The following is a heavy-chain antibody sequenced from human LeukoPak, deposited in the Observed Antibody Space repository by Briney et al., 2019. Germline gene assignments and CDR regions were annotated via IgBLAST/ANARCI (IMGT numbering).Heavy chain of an antibody. CDR1: GGSISGYY. CDR2: IYYSGTT. J-gene: IGHJ3*02. Sequence: SETLSLTCSVSGGSISGYYWSWIRQPPGKGLEWIGYIYYSGTTIYNPSLKSRVTISVDTSNNQFSLKLSSVTAADTAVYFCARHVDTALIGAFHIWGQGTMVTVS. CDR3: ARHVDTALIGAFHI. D-gene: IGHD5-18*01. V-gene: IGHV4-59*08.